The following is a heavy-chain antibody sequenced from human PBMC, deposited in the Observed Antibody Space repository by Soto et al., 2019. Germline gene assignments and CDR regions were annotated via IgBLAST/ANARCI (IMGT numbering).Heavy chain of an antibody. CDR1: SGPSRSHN. CDR2: IYHTGDT. Sequence: QVQLQQSGPGLVKPSETLSLTCTVSSGPSRSHNWGWIRQPPGGGLEWIGYIYHTGDTSYNPSLSSRVTISADTSTNHISLTLRSVTAADTAVYYCVRQGIGDLHGLVDVWGQGTSVSVSS. J-gene: IGHJ6*02. CDR3: VRQGIGDLHGLVDV. V-gene: IGHV4-59*08. D-gene: IGHD3-10*01.